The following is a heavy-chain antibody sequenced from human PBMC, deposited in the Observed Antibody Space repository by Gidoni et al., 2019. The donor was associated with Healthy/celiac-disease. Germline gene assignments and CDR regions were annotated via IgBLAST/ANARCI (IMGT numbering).Heavy chain of an antibody. CDR2: IYYSGST. D-gene: IGHD3-10*01. CDR1: GGSIRSYY. CDR3: ARDGGYYYGSGSSNWFDP. Sequence: QVQLQESGPGLVKPSASLSLTCTVSGGSIRSYYWSWIRQPPGKGLEWIGYIYYSGSTNYNPSLKSRVTISSDTSKNQFSLKLSSVTAADTAVYYCARDGGYYYGSGSSNWFDPWGQGTLVTVSS. V-gene: IGHV4-59*01. J-gene: IGHJ5*02.